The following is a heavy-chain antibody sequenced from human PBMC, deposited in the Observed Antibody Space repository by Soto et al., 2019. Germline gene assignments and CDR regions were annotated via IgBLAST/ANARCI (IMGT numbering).Heavy chain of an antibody. CDR3: ARAQGYSSGWGAFDI. CDR1: GFTFSIYG. J-gene: IGHJ3*02. CDR2: IWYDGSNK. V-gene: IGHV3-33*01. Sequence: GGSLRLSCAASGFTFSIYGMHWVRHAPGKGLEWVAVIWYDGSNKYYADSVKGRFTISRDNSKNTLYLQMNSLRAEDTAVYYCARAQGYSSGWGAFDIWGQGTMVTVSS. D-gene: IGHD6-19*01.